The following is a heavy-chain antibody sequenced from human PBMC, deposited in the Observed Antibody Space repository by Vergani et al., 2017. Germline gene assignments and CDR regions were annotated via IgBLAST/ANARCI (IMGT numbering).Heavy chain of an antibody. CDR1: GGSISSGSYY. J-gene: IGHJ4*02. Sequence: QVQLQESGPGLVKPSQTLSLTCTVSGGSISSGSYYWSWIRQPAGKGLEWIGRIYTSGSTNYNPSLKSRVTISVDTSKNQFPLKLSSVTAADTAVYYCARGADCGGDCYAFDYWGQGTLVSVSS. V-gene: IGHV4-61*02. D-gene: IGHD2-21*02. CDR3: ARGADCGGDCYAFDY. CDR2: IYTSGST.